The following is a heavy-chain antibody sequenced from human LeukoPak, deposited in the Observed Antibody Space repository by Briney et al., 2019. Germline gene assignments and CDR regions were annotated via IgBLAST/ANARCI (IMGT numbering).Heavy chain of an antibody. V-gene: IGHV3-74*01. CDR3: AKFLAVIAARDSLYFQH. Sequence: PGGSLRLSCAASGFTFSSYAMSWVRQAPGKGLVWVSRINSDGSSTSYADSVKGRFTISRDNAKNTLYLQMSSLRAEDTAVYYCAKFLAVIAARDSLYFQHWGQGTLVTVSS. CDR2: INSDGSST. D-gene: IGHD6-6*01. CDR1: GFTFSSYA. J-gene: IGHJ1*01.